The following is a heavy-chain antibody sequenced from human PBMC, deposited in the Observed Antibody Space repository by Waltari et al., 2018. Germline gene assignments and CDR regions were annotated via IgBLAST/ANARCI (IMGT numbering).Heavy chain of an antibody. CDR3: AREVPRNGYIGLIYYYMDV. D-gene: IGHD5-12*01. J-gene: IGHJ6*03. Sequence: QLQLQESGPGLVKPSETLSLTCTVSGGSLSSSSYFWAWLRQPPGKGLEWLGSIYYSGSTYYNLSLKSRVTISVDRSTNQVSLKLTSVTAADTAVYFCAREVPRNGYIGLIYYYMDVWGKGTTVTVSS. CDR2: IYYSGST. V-gene: IGHV4-39*01. CDR1: GGSLSSSSYF.